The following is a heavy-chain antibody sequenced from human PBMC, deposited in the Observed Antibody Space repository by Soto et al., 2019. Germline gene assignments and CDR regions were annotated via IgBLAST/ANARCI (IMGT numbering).Heavy chain of an antibody. CDR3: ARLSWDIVVVPAATLNDY. CDR1: GFTFSSYS. Sequence: EVQLVESGGGLVQPGGSLRLSCAASGFTFSSYSMNWVRQAPGRGLEWVSYISSSSSTIYYADSVKGRFTISRDNAKNSLYLQMNSLRAEDTAVYYCARLSWDIVVVPAATLNDYWGQGTLVTVSS. CDR2: ISSSSSTI. J-gene: IGHJ4*02. D-gene: IGHD2-2*01. V-gene: IGHV3-48*01.